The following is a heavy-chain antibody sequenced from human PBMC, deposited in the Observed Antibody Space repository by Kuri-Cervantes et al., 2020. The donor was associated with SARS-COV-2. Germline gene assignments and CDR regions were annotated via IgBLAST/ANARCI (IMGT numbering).Heavy chain of an antibody. V-gene: IGHV3-30*04. Sequence: LTCAASGFTFSSYAMHWVRQAPGKGLEWVAVISYDGSNKYYADSVKGRFTISRDNSKNTLYLQMNSLRAEDTAVYYCARDKEWLLYYYYYYYMDVWGKGTTVTVSS. CDR3: ARDKEWLLYYYYYYYMDV. CDR1: GFTFSSYA. D-gene: IGHD3-3*01. J-gene: IGHJ6*03. CDR2: ISYDGSNK.